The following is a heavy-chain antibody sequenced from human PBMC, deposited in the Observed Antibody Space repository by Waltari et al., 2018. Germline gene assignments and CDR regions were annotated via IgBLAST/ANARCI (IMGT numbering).Heavy chain of an antibody. Sequence: QVQLVQSGAEVKKPGSSVKVSCKASGGTFSSYTVNWLRQAPGQGLEWMGRISPILGIPNYAQKSQGRVTITADKSTSTVYMQLSSLSSEDTAVYYCARGSGSLQYWGQGTLVTVSS. CDR3: ARGSGSLQY. V-gene: IGHV1-69*02. J-gene: IGHJ4*02. CDR1: GGTFSSYT. D-gene: IGHD3-10*01. CDR2: ISPILGIP.